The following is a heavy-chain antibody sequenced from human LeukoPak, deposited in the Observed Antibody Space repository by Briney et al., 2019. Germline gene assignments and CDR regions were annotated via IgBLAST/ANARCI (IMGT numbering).Heavy chain of an antibody. V-gene: IGHV3-7*01. J-gene: IGHJ4*02. D-gene: IGHD4-17*01. CDR3: ARVYPTVNYFDY. Sequence: GESLKISCAASGFTFSSYWMSWVRQAPGKGPEWVANIKQDGSEKYYVDSVKGRFTISRDNAKNSLYLQMNSLRAEDTAVYYCARVYPTVNYFDYWGQGTLVTVSS. CDR1: GFTFSSYW. CDR2: IKQDGSEK.